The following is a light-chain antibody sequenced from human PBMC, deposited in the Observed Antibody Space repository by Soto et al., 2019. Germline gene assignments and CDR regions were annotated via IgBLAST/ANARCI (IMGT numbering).Light chain of an antibody. CDR3: QKYSNNPPGYT. J-gene: IGKJ2*01. CDR2: AAS. CDR1: QDINQF. Sequence: DIQMTQSPSSLSASVGDRVTITCRASQDINQFLAWFQQKPGKVPKLLIYAASTLQSGVQSRFSGSGSGTDFTLTISSLEPEDVATYYCQKYSNNPPGYTFGQGTKLDIK. V-gene: IGKV1-27*01.